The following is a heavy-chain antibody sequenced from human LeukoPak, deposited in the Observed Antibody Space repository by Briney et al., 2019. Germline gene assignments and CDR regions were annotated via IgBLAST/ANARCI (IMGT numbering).Heavy chain of an antibody. CDR1: GFTVSSNY. D-gene: IGHD3-22*01. CDR3: AKGSSDSRPYYFDY. CDR2: IYSGGST. V-gene: IGHV3-53*01. J-gene: IGHJ4*02. Sequence: PGGSLRLSCAASGFTVSSNYMSWVRQAPGKGLEWVSVIYSGGSTYYADSVKGRFTISRDNSKNTLYLQMNSLRVEDTAVYYCAKGSSDSRPYYFDYWGQGTLVTVSS.